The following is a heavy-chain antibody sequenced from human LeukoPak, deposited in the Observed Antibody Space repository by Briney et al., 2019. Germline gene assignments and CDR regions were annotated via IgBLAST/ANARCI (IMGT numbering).Heavy chain of an antibody. D-gene: IGHD5-12*01. V-gene: IGHV4-39*07. Sequence: SETLSLTCTVSGVSIRSSSYYWGWIRQPPGKGLEWSGSVYYTGITYYSPSLKSRVTISVDTSKNQFSLKLNSLTAADTAVYYCARGLDGYGYAFDIWGQGTMVTVSS. CDR2: VYYTGIT. CDR1: GVSIRSSSYY. CDR3: ARGLDGYGYAFDI. J-gene: IGHJ3*02.